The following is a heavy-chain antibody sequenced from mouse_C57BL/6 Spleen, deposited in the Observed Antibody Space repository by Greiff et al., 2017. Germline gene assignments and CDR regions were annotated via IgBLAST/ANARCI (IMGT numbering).Heavy chain of an antibody. Sequence: VKLQESGPGLVAPSQSLSITCTVSGFSLTSYGVDWVRQPPGRGLEWLGVIWGGGSTNYNSAHMSRLGISKDNSKRQVFLNMNSLQTDDTAMYYCAKHDSIGGFAYWGQGTLVTVSA. CDR3: AKHDSIGGFAY. CDR1: GFSLTSYG. CDR2: IWGGGST. J-gene: IGHJ3*01. D-gene: IGHD2-10*02. V-gene: IGHV2-9*01.